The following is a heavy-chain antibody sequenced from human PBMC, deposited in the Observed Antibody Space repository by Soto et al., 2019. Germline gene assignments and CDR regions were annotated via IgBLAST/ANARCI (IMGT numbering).Heavy chain of an antibody. J-gene: IGHJ4*02. Sequence: PGGSLRLSCAASGFTFYDYAMHWIRQAPGKGLEWVSGISWNSGSIGYADSVKGRFTISRDNAKNSLYLQMNSLRAEDTALYYCAKDTGSSSSSWYVGYYFDYWGQGTLVIVSS. CDR2: ISWNSGSI. D-gene: IGHD6-13*01. CDR3: AKDTGSSSSSWYVGYYFDY. CDR1: GFTFYDYA. V-gene: IGHV3-9*01.